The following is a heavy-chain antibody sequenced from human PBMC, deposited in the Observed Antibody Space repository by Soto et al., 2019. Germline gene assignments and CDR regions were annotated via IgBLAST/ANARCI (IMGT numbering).Heavy chain of an antibody. Sequence: QITLKESGPTLVKPTQPLTLTCTFSGFSFITTGVGVGWVRQSPGKALEWLALIYWDDDKRYSPSLKSRLTITKDTSKHQVVLSMTNMDPVDTATYYCARADYGDIVFEYWGQGTLVTVSS. CDR1: GFSFITTGVG. CDR3: ARADYGDIVFEY. D-gene: IGHD4-17*01. J-gene: IGHJ4*02. V-gene: IGHV2-5*02. CDR2: IYWDDDK.